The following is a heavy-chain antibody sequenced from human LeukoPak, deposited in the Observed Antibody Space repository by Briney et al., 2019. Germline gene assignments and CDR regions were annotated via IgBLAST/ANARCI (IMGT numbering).Heavy chain of an antibody. D-gene: IGHD4-23*01. J-gene: IGHJ4*02. Sequence: GGSLRLSCAASGFTFSSYWVSWVRQAPGKGLEWVANIKQDGSEKYYVDSVKGRFTISRDNAKNSLYLQMNSLRAEDTAVYYCARDYYGGNSIYFDYWGQGTLVTVSS. CDR2: IKQDGSEK. CDR3: ARDYYGGNSIYFDY. V-gene: IGHV3-7*01. CDR1: GFTFSSYW.